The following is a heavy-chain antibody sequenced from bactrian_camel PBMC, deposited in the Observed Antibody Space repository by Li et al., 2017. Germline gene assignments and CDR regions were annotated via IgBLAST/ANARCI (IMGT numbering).Heavy chain of an antibody. Sequence: VQLMESGGRSVQAGGSLRLSCKSSGLTFDQYCMAWFRQAPGKEREGVAGIDSRGNTVFHDSVKGRFTIFKDNAEKTLYLQTNNLKPEDTAMYYCAQDESQYVEYVGPKCRGISGQGTQVTVS. J-gene: IGHJ4*01. CDR2: IDSRGNT. D-gene: IGHD1*01. CDR1: GLTFDQYC. V-gene: IGHV3S63*01.